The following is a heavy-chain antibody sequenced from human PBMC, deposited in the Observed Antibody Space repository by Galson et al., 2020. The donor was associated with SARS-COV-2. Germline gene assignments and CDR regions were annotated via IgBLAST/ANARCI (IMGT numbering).Heavy chain of an antibody. CDR1: AFTFSSYE. V-gene: IGHV3-48*03. D-gene: IGHD6-13*01. Sequence: GGSLRLSCAASAFTFSSYEMNWVRQAPGKGLEWVSYISSSGSTIYYADSVKGRFTISRDNAKNSLYLQMNSLRAEDTAVYYCARDFAGIAAAGTHSVRWYFDLWGRGTLVTVSS. J-gene: IGHJ2*01. CDR2: ISSSGSTI. CDR3: ARDFAGIAAAGTHSVRWYFDL.